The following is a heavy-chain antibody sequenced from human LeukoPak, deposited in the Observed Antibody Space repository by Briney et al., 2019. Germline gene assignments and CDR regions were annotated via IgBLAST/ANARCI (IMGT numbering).Heavy chain of an antibody. CDR3: ARDAPGATGIDY. D-gene: IGHD1-26*01. CDR2: IIPIFGTA. V-gene: IGHV1-69*13. J-gene: IGHJ4*02. Sequence: SVKVSCTASGGTFSSYAISWVRQAPGQGLEWMGGIIPIFGTANYAQKSQGRVTITADESTSTAYMELSSLRSEDTAVYYCARDAPGATGIDYWGQGTLVTVSS. CDR1: GGTFSSYA.